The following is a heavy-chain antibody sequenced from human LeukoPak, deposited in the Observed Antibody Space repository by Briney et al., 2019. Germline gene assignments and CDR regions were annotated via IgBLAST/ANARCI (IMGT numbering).Heavy chain of an antibody. D-gene: IGHD4-11*01. Sequence: GGSLRLSCAASGFTFSNYWMSWVRQAPGEGLEWVANIQKDGSETYFVDSVKGRFTMSRDNAENSLSLLMSSLKAEDTAVYYCARLDYSRVYVYWGQGTLVTVSS. CDR1: GFTFSNYW. CDR2: IQKDGSET. J-gene: IGHJ4*02. V-gene: IGHV3-7*01. CDR3: ARLDYSRVYVY.